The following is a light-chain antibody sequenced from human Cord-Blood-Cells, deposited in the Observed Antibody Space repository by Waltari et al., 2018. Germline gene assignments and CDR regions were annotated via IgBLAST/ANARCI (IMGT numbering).Light chain of an antibody. CDR3: CSYAGSYT. Sequence: QSALTQPASVSGSPGQSITISCTGTSSDVGGYNYVSWYQQHPGKAPKLMIYDVSNRPSGVSNRFSGSKSGNTASLTISGLQAEDEADYYCCSYAGSYTFGGGTKLTVL. CDR2: DVS. V-gene: IGLV2-14*03. CDR1: SSDVGGYNY. J-gene: IGLJ2*01.